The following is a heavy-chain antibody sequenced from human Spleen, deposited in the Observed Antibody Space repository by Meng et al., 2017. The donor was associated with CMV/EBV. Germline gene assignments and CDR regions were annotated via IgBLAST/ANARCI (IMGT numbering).Heavy chain of an antibody. J-gene: IGHJ4*02. D-gene: IGHD3-16*02. CDR1: GGSFSGYY. CDR3: ARYDH. Sequence: KPSETLSLTCAVYGGSFSGYYWTWIRQPPGKGLEWIGEIDHSGSTNYNPSLKSRVIISVDTSKNQFSLRLSSVTAADTAVYYCARYDHWGRGTLVTVSS. V-gene: IGHV4-34*01. CDR2: IDHSGST.